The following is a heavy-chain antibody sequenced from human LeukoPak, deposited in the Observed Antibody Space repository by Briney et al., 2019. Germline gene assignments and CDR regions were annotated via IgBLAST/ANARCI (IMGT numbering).Heavy chain of an antibody. CDR3: AKYNDYGDENWFDP. CDR1: GFTVSSNY. V-gene: IGHV3-53*05. J-gene: IGHJ5*02. CDR2: IYSGGST. D-gene: IGHD4-17*01. Sequence: GGSLRLSCAASGFTVSSNYMSWVRQAPGKGLEWVSVIYSGGSTYYADSVKGRFTISRDNSKNTLYLQMNSLRAGDTAVYYCAKYNDYGDENWFDPWGQGTLVTVSS.